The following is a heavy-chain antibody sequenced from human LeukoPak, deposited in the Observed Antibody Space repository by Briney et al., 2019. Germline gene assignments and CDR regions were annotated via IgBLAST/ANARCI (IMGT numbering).Heavy chain of an antibody. D-gene: IGHD2-15*01. CDR2: IYYSGTT. CDR1: GGSITSSPYH. J-gene: IGHJ4*02. V-gene: IGHV4-39*01. Sequence: SETLSLTCTVSGGSITSSPYHWGWIRQAPGKALEWIANIYYSGTTAYNPSLKSRVTISVDTPKNQFSLELTSVTAADTAVYYCARLSSVTYCSGGSCSRGGYDYWGQGTLVTVSS. CDR3: ARLSSVTYCSGGSCSRGGYDY.